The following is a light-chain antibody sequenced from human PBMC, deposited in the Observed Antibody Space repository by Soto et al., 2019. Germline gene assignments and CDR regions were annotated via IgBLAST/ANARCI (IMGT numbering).Light chain of an antibody. CDR2: TAS. J-gene: IGKJ5*01. V-gene: IGKV1-39*01. Sequence: SKSISSNLNWYQQSPGKRPKLLMYTASSLQSGAPSRFSVRGSETDFTLTISSLEPEDFATYYCQQIYSSPLTFGQGTRLETK. CDR3: QQIYSSPLT. CDR1: KSISSN.